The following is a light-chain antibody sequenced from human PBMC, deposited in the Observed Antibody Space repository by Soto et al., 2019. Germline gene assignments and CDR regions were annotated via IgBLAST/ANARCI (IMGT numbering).Light chain of an antibody. CDR1: QSVSSN. J-gene: IGKJ2*01. CDR2: GTA. CDR3: QQYNNWPHA. Sequence: EIVMTHSPATLSVSPGERATLSCRASQSVSSNFAWYQQKPGQAPRLLIYGTATRATGIPARFSGSGSGTESTLTISSLQSEDFAVYFCQQYNNWPHAFGQGTKLEIK. V-gene: IGKV3-15*01.